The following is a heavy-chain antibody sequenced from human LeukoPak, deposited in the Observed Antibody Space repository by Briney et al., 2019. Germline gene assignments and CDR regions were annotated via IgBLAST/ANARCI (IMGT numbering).Heavy chain of an antibody. V-gene: IGHV3-23*01. D-gene: IGHD5-24*01. CDR1: GFTFRSYA. J-gene: IGHJ4*02. CDR3: AKDEAYNYVGYFNY. Sequence: GGSLSLSCAASGFTFRSYAMAWVRQAPGKGLEWVSTISGGGGGSTYYADSVKGRFTISRDNSENTLYLQMNSLRAGDTAVYYCAKDEAYNYVGYFNYWGQGTLVTVSS. CDR2: ISGGGGGST.